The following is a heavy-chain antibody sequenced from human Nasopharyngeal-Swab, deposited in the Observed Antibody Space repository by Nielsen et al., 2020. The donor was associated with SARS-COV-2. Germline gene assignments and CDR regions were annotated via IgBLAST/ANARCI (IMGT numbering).Heavy chain of an antibody. CDR2: IHYSGIN. CDR1: GGSLSRGSYD. V-gene: IGHV4-61*01. D-gene: IGHD3-22*01. J-gene: IGHJ3*02. Sequence: GSLRLPCTVSGGSLSRGSYDWSRIRQPPGKGLEWIGDIHYSGINNYNPSLKSRVTIPVDTSKNQFSLKLSSVTAADTAVYYCAREPDTMIAVSPDAFDIWGQGTMVTVSS. CDR3: AREPDTMIAVSPDAFDI.